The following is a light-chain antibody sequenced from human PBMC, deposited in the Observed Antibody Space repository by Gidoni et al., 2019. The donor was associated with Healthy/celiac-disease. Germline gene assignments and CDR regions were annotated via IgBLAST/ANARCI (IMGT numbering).Light chain of an antibody. Sequence: EIVMTQSPATLSVSPGERATLSCRASQSVSSNLAWYQRKPGQAPRLLIYGASTRATGIPARVSGSGSGTEFTLTISSLQAEDFAVYYCQQYNNWPPIFTFGPGTKVDIK. CDR2: GAS. V-gene: IGKV3-15*01. J-gene: IGKJ3*01. CDR1: QSVSSN. CDR3: QQYNNWPPIFT.